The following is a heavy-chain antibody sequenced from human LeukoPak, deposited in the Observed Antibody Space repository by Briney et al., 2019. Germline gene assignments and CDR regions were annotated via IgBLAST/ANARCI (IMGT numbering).Heavy chain of an antibody. Sequence: GGSLRLSCAASGFTVSSHYMSWVRQAPGKGLEWVSVIYSVGNTFYADSVKGRFTISRDISKNMLYLQMNNLRAEDTAVYYCARGNYHAMDVWGQGTTVTVSS. J-gene: IGHJ6*02. CDR3: ARGNYHAMDV. CDR1: GFTVSSHY. CDR2: IYSVGNT. V-gene: IGHV3-53*01.